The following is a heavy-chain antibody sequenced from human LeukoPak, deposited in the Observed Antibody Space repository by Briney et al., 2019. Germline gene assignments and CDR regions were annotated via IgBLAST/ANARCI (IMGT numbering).Heavy chain of an antibody. CDR2: IIPIFGTA. Sequence: GASVKVSCKASGGAFSSYAISWVRQAPGQGLEWMGGIIPIFGTANYAQKFQGRVTITTDESTSTAYMELGSLRSEDTAVYYCARDGLSYFGDQDYYYYMDVWGKGTTVTVSS. CDR1: GGAFSSYA. CDR3: ARDGLSYFGDQDYYYYMDV. D-gene: IGHD3-10*01. J-gene: IGHJ6*03. V-gene: IGHV1-69*05.